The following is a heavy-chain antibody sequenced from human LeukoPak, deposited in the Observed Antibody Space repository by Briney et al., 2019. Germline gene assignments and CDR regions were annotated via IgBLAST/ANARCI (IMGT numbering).Heavy chain of an antibody. CDR2: ISGSGSST. CDR3: AKYTSSWYEDY. D-gene: IGHD6-13*01. V-gene: IGHV3-23*01. Sequence: KTGGSLRPSCTASGFTFGDYAMSWVRQAPGKGLEWVSAISGSGSSTYYADSVKGRFTISRDNSKNTLYVQMNSLRVEDTAVYYCAKYTSSWYEDYWGQGTLVTVSS. CDR1: GFTFGDYA. J-gene: IGHJ4*02.